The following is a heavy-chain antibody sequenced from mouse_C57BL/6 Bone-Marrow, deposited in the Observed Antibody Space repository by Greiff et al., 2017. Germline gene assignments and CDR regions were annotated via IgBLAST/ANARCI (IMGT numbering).Heavy chain of an antibody. V-gene: IGHV1-50*01. J-gene: IGHJ1*03. CDR1: GYTFTSYW. D-gene: IGHD1-1*01. CDR2: IDPSASYT. Sequence: QVHVKQPGAELVKPGASVKLSCKASGYTFTSYWMQWVKQRPGQGLEWIGEIDPSASYTNYNQKFKGKATLTVDTSSSTAYMQLSSLTSEDSAVYYCASRFITTVVATWYFDVWGTGTTVTVSS. CDR3: ASRFITTVVATWYFDV.